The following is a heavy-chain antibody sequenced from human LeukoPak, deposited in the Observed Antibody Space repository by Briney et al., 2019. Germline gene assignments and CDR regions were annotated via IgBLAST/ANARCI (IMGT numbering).Heavy chain of an antibody. CDR2: INPSGGST. CDR1: GYTFTSYY. CDR3: ARDMRNRVIDP. D-gene: IGHD1-14*01. Sequence: ASVKVSCKASGYTFTSYYMHWVRQAPGQGLEWMGIINPSGGSTSYAQKFQGRVTMTRDTSTSTVYMELSSLRSEDTAVYYWARDMRNRVIDPWGQGTLVTVSS. V-gene: IGHV1-46*01. J-gene: IGHJ5*02.